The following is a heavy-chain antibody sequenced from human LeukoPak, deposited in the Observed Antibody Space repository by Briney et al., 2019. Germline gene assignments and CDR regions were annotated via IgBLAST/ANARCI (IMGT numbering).Heavy chain of an antibody. CDR2: ISGSGGST. Sequence: GGSLRLSCAASGFTFSSYAMSWVRQAPGKGLEWVSAISGSGGSTYYADSVKGRFTISRDNSKNTLYLQMSSLRVEDTAMYYCARENCGSTSCYWGFDYWGLGTLVAVSS. V-gene: IGHV3-23*01. D-gene: IGHD2-2*01. CDR1: GFTFSSYA. CDR3: ARENCGSTSCYWGFDY. J-gene: IGHJ4*02.